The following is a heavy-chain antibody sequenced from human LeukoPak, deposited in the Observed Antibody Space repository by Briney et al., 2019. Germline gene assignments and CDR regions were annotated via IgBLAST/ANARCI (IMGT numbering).Heavy chain of an antibody. CDR1: GYSFTNYW. CDR3: ARSLTQGTTTFDI. Sequence: GESLKISCKGSGYSFTNYWIVWVRQMPGKGLEWMGIIYPGDSDTRYSPSLQGQVTISADKSISTACLQWSSLKASDTAMYYCARSLTQGTTTFDIWGQGTMVTVSS. CDR2: IYPGDSDT. V-gene: IGHV5-51*01. J-gene: IGHJ3*02. D-gene: IGHD1-26*01.